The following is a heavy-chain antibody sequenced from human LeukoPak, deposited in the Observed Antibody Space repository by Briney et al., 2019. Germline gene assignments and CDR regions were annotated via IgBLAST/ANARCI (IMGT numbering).Heavy chain of an antibody. D-gene: IGHD4-17*01. CDR1: GFTFSSYW. J-gene: IGHJ4*02. CDR3: ARGVYYGDFDY. Sequence: PGGSLRLSCAASGFTFSSYWMHWVRQAPGKGLVWVSRINSDGSSTSYADSVKGRFTISRDNAKNTLYLQMNSLRAEDTAVYYCARGVYYGDFDYWGQGTLVTVSS. CDR2: INSDGSST. V-gene: IGHV3-74*01.